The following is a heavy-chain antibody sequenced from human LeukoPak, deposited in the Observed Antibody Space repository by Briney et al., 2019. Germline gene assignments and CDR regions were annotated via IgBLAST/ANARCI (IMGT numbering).Heavy chain of an antibody. CDR3: ARDQGWELPNWFDP. CDR2: IYTSGST. J-gene: IGHJ5*02. D-gene: IGHD1-26*01. Sequence: SETLSLTCTVSGGSISSYYRSWIRQPAGKGLEWIGRIYTSGSTNYNPSLKSRVTMSVDTSKNQFSLKLSSVTAADTAVYYCARDQGWELPNWFDPWCQGTLVTVSS. V-gene: IGHV4-4*07. CDR1: GGSISSYY.